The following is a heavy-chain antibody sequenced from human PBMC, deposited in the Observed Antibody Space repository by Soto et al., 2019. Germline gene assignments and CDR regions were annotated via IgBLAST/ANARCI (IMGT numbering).Heavy chain of an antibody. D-gene: IGHD3-22*01. V-gene: IGHV3-15*07. CDR1: GFTFSNAW. J-gene: IGHJ6*02. CDR3: TTLGHYYDSSPLDV. CDR2: IKSKTDGGAT. Sequence: PGGSLRLSCAASGFTFSNAWMNWVRQAPGKGLEWVGRIKSKTDGGATEYAAPVKGRFTISRDDSKNTLYLQINSLKTEDTAVYYCTTLGHYYDSSPLDVWGQGTTVTVSS.